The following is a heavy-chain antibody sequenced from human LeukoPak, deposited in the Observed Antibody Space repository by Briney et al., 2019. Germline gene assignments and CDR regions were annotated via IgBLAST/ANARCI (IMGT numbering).Heavy chain of an antibody. Sequence: SETLSLTCAVYGGSFSGYYWSWIRQPPGKGLEWIGEINHSGSTNYNPSLKSRVTISVDTSKNQFSLKLSSVTAADTAVYYCARVRNSSGWYYWYFDLWGRGTLVTVSS. CDR2: INHSGST. D-gene: IGHD6-19*01. J-gene: IGHJ2*01. CDR1: GGSFSGYY. V-gene: IGHV4-34*01. CDR3: ARVRNSSGWYYWYFDL.